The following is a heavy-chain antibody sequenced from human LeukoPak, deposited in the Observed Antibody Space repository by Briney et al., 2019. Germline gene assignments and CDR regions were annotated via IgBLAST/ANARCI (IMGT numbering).Heavy chain of an antibody. Sequence: SETLSLTCTVSGGSISSYYWSWIRQHPGKGLEWIGYISYTGSTYYNPSLRSRVTISVDTSKNHFSLKLSSVTAADTAVYYCARDFYYDSGGSRVDTFDIWGQGAMVTVSS. V-gene: IGHV4-59*06. CDR2: ISYTGST. J-gene: IGHJ3*02. CDR3: ARDFYYDSGGSRVDTFDI. D-gene: IGHD3-22*01. CDR1: GGSISSYY.